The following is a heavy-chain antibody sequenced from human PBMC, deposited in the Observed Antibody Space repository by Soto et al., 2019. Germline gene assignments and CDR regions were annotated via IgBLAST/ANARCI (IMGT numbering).Heavy chain of an antibody. J-gene: IGHJ3*02. CDR2: IYPGDSDT. Sequence: GESLKISCKASGYSFTSYWIAWVRQMPGKGLEWMGIIYPGDSDTRYSPSFQGQVTISVDKSISTAYLQWSSLKATDTAMYYCARRGFYDSSGYYGFDIWGQGTMVTVSS. CDR3: ARRGFYDSSGYYGFDI. D-gene: IGHD3-22*01. CDR1: GYSFTSYW. V-gene: IGHV5-51*01.